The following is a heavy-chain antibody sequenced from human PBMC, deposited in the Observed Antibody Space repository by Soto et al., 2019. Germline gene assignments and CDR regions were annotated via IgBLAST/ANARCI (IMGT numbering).Heavy chain of an antibody. Sequence: GGSLRLSCAASGFTFSSYSMNWVRQAPGKGLEWVSSISSSSSYIYYADSVKGRFTISRDNAKNSLYLQMNSLRAEDTAVYYCASWTYVDTATSPGDAFDIWGQGTMVTV. CDR3: ASWTYVDTATSPGDAFDI. CDR2: ISSSSSYI. V-gene: IGHV3-21*01. D-gene: IGHD5-18*01. CDR1: GFTFSSYS. J-gene: IGHJ3*02.